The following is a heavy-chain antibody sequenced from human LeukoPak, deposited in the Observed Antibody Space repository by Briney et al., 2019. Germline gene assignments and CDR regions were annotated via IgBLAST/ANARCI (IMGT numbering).Heavy chain of an antibody. J-gene: IGHJ6*03. CDR2: ISGSGDRT. V-gene: IGHV3-23*01. Sequence: GGSLRLSCAACAFTFSNYAMSWVRKATGKRLEWVSSISGSGDRTYYADSVKGRYTISRDNSKITLYVHMNSLRAEHSAVYYCAKDGGGTIFGMVIILHHMDVWGKGTTVSVS. D-gene: IGHD3-3*01. CDR1: AFTFSNYA. CDR3: AKDGGGTIFGMVIILHHMDV.